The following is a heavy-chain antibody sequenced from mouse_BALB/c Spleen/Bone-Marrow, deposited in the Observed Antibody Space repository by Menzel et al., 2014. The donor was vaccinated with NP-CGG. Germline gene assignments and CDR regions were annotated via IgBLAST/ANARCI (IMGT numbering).Heavy chain of an antibody. CDR1: GYTFTSYW. V-gene: IGHV1-5*01. Sequence: EVQLQQSGTILARPGVSVKMSCKASGYTFTSYWMHWVKQRPGQGLEWIGAIYPGNTDTNYNQKFKGKAKLTAVTSTSTAYMELSSLTNADSAVYYCTSRGITTGGFYYWVQGTTLTVSS. CDR3: TSRGITTGGFYY. CDR2: IYPGNTDT. J-gene: IGHJ2*01. D-gene: IGHD2-4*01.